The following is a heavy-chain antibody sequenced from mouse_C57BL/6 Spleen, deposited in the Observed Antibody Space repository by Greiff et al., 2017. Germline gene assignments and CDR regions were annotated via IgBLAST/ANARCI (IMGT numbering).Heavy chain of an antibody. CDR3: AREGTGTAWFGY. D-gene: IGHD4-1*01. V-gene: IGHV1-64*01. J-gene: IGHJ3*01. CDR1: GYTFTSYW. Sequence: QVQLQQPGAELVKPGASVKLSCKASGYTFTSYWMHWVKQRPGQGLEWIGMIHPNSGSTNYNEKFKSKATLTVDKSSSTAYMQLSSLTSEDSAVYYCAREGTGTAWFGYWGQGTLVTVSA. CDR2: IHPNSGST.